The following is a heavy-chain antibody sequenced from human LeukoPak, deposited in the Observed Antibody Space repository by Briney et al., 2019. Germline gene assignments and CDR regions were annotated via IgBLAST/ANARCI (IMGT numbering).Heavy chain of an antibody. V-gene: IGHV3-48*03. CDR2: ISSSGSTI. D-gene: IGHD1-1*01. J-gene: IGHJ4*02. CDR1: GFTFSSYE. Sequence: PGGSLRLSCAASGFTFSSYEMNWVCQAPGKGLEWVPYISSSGSTIYYADSVKGRFTISRDNAKNSLYLQMSSLRAEDTAVYYCARSVWVPYSWKAGRGSDRYYFDYWGQGTLVTVSS. CDR3: ARSVWVPYSWKAGRGSDRYYFDY.